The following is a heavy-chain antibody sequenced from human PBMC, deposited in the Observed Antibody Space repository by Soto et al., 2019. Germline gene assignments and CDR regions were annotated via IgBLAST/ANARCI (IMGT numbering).Heavy chain of an antibody. CDR3: AKARGGIDY. D-gene: IGHD3-16*01. V-gene: IGHV3-9*01. Sequence: DVQLVESGGGLVQPGRSLRLSCVGSGFTFDDYSMHWVRQAPGKGLEWVSGISWDSGSIGYAESVKGRFTISRDNAKNVLYLQMNSLRTEDTALYYCAKARGGIDYWGQGTLVTVSS. J-gene: IGHJ4*02. CDR2: ISWDSGSI. CDR1: GFTFDDYS.